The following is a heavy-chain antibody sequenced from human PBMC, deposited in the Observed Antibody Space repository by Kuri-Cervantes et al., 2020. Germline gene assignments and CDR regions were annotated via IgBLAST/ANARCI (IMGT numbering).Heavy chain of an antibody. J-gene: IGHJ4*02. CDR1: GFTFSSYS. V-gene: IGHV3-48*01. CDR2: ISSTSSSI. D-gene: IGHD2-21*01. Sequence: GESLKISCAASGFTFSSYSMHWVRQAPGKGLEWVSYISSTSSSILYADSVKGRFTTSRGNSENTLYLQMNSLRAEDTAVYYCAKANPIAISRHIDYWGQGTLVTVSS. CDR3: AKANPIAISRHIDY.